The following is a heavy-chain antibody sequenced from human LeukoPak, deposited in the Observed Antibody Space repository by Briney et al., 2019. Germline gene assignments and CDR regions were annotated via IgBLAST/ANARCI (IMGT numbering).Heavy chain of an antibody. V-gene: IGHV4-4*02. Sequence: GSLRLSCAASGFTFSNAWMSWVRQPPGKGLEWIGEIYHSGSTNYNPSLKSRVTISVDKSKNQFSLKLSSVTAADTAVYYCATAAYYYDSSGFPYWGQGTLVTVSS. CDR2: IYHSGST. CDR1: GFTFSNAW. D-gene: IGHD3-22*01. J-gene: IGHJ1*01. CDR3: ATAAYYYDSSGFPY.